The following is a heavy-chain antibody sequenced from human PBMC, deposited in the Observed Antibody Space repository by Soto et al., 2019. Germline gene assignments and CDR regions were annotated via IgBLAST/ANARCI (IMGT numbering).Heavy chain of an antibody. D-gene: IGHD6-13*01. V-gene: IGHV3-30*18. CDR1: RFSFSGYG. CDR3: AKDSALPRLAAVGSFDY. Sequence: QVQLVESGGGVVQPGRSLRLSCAASRFSFSGYGMHWVRQAPGKGLEWVAVISYDGNNKYYADSVKGRFIISRDNSKDTLFLQMNSLRADDTAIYYCAKDSALPRLAAVGSFDYWGQGTLVTVSS. J-gene: IGHJ4*02. CDR2: ISYDGNNK.